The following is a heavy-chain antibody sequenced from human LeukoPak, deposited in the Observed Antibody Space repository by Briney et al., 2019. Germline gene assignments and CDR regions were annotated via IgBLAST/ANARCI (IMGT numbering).Heavy chain of an antibody. CDR2: ISGSGGST. CDR1: GFTFSSYA. Sequence: GGSLRLSCAASGFTFSSYAMSWVRQAPGKGLEWVSAISGSGGSTYYADSVKGRFTISRDNSKNTLYLQMNSLRAEDTVVYYCASRQLLSFYFDYWGQGTLVTVSS. J-gene: IGHJ4*02. CDR3: ASRQLLSFYFDY. V-gene: IGHV3-23*01. D-gene: IGHD2-2*01.